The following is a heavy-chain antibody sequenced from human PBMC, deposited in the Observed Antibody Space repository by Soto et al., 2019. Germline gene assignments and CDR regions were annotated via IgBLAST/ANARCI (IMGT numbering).Heavy chain of an antibody. CDR1: GYTFTSYD. Sequence: GASVKVSCKASGYTFTSYDINWVRQATGQGLEWMGWMNPNSGNTGYAQKFQGRVTMTRNTSISTAYMELSSLRSEDTAVYYCARTYYYGSGSYSSPYYYYYYGMYVWGQGSKVTVSS. V-gene: IGHV1-8*01. D-gene: IGHD3-10*01. CDR2: MNPNSGNT. CDR3: ARTYYYGSGSYSSPYYYYYYGMYV. J-gene: IGHJ6*02.